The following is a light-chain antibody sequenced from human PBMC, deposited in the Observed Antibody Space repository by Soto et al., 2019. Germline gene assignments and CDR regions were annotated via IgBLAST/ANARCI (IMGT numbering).Light chain of an antibody. CDR1: QSVSDNY. V-gene: IGKV3-20*01. CDR2: GAS. J-gene: IGKJ3*01. CDR3: QQYGSSPFT. Sequence: EIVLTQSPGTLSLSPGERATLACRASQSVSDNYLAWYQQKPGQAPRLLIYGASSRATGSPDRFRGSGSGTDFTLTISRLEPEDFAVYYCQQYGSSPFTFGPGTIVDI.